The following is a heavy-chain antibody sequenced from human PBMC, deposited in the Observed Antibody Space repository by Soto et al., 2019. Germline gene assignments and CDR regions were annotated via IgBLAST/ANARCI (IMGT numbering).Heavy chain of an antibody. CDR2: IIPIFGTA. CDR3: AKSWAWGGAFAGDGVGMGIQH. D-gene: IGHD2-21*01. CDR1: GGTFSSYA. Sequence: QVQLVQSGAEVKKPGSSVKVSCKASGGTFSSYAISWVRQAPGQGLEWMGGIIPIFGTANYAQKFQGRVTITADESTSTAYMELSSLRSEDTAVYYCAKSWAWGGAFAGDGVGMGIQHWGQGTLVTVSS. J-gene: IGHJ1*01. V-gene: IGHV1-69*12.